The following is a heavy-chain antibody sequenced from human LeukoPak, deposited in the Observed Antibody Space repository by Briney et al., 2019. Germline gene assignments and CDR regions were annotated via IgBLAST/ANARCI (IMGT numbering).Heavy chain of an antibody. D-gene: IGHD6-13*01. CDR2: ISDSSSYT. J-gene: IGHJ4*02. Sequence: PGGSLRLSCVASGFTFSDYSMSWIRQAPGKGLEWISYISDSSSYTSYADSVKGRFTISRDNAKNSLYLQMNSLRADDTAVYFCSRCQYSSSPDYWGQGTLVTVSS. CDR3: SRCQYSSSPDY. V-gene: IGHV3-11*03. CDR1: GFTFSDYS.